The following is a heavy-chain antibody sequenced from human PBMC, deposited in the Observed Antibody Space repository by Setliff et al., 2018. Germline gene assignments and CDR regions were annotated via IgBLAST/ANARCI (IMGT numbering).Heavy chain of an antibody. CDR2: INHSGIT. D-gene: IGHD3-10*01. CDR1: GGSFSGYY. J-gene: IGHJ3*02. CDR3: ARPHYGSGGYFNSLSAFDI. V-gene: IGHV4-34*01. Sequence: ETLSLTCAVYGGSFSGYYWSWIRQPPGKGLEWIGEINHSGITNYNPSLKSRVTMSVDTSKNQFSLKLNSLTAADTAVYYCARPHYGSGGYFNSLSAFDIWGRGTMVTVSS.